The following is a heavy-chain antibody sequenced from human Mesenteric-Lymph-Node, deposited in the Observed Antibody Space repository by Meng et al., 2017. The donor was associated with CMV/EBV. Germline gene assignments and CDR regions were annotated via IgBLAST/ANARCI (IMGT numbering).Heavy chain of an antibody. J-gene: IGHJ4*02. V-gene: IGHV3-48*03. CDR2: ISSSGSTI. CDR1: GFTFSSYE. D-gene: IGHD3-10*01. Sequence: GESLKISCAASGFTFSSYEINWVRQAPGKGLEWVSYISSSGSTIYYADSVKGRFTISRDNAKNPLYLQMNSLRAEDTAVYYCAREGPNYYGSGSYPDYWGQGTLVTVSS. CDR3: AREGPNYYGSGSYPDY.